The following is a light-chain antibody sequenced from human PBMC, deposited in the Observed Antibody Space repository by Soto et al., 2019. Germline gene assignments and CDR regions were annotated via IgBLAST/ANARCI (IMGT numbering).Light chain of an antibody. CDR3: TSFAGSNDLGV. V-gene: IGLV2-8*01. Sequence: QSALTQPPSASGSPGQSVTISCTGTSSDIGAYNYVSWYQQHPGKAPRLMIYDVSKRPTGVPDRFSGSKSGYTASLTVSGLQPEDEADYYCTSFAGSNDLGVFGGGTKLTVL. CDR2: DVS. CDR1: SSDIGAYNY. J-gene: IGLJ2*01.